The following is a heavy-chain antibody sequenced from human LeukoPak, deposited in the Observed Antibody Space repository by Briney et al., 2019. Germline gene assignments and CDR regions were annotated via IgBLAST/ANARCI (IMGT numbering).Heavy chain of an antibody. J-gene: IGHJ6*03. CDR2: ISSSGSTI. V-gene: IGHV3-48*03. Sequence: PGGSLRLSCAASGFTFSSYEMNWVRQAPGKGLEWVSYISSSGSTIYYADSVKGRFTISRDNAKNSLYLQMNSLRAEDTAVYYCARQLDEIEYYYYYMDVWGKGTTVTVS. CDR1: GFTFSSYE. D-gene: IGHD1-1*01. CDR3: ARQLDEIEYYYYYMDV.